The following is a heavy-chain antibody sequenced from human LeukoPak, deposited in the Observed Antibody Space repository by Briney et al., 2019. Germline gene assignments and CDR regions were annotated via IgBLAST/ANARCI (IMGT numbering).Heavy chain of an antibody. D-gene: IGHD6-13*01. CDR1: GYTFTTFG. CDR3: ARDWGIAAEVDYFDY. J-gene: IGHJ4*02. V-gene: IGHV1-18*01. CDR2: ISGNNDDT. Sequence: ASVKVSCKASGYTFTTFGISWVRQAPGQGLEWVGWISGNNDDTNYAQNLRGRVTMTTDTSTKTAYMEVRSLGSDDTAVYYCARDWGIAAEVDYFDYWGQGTVVTVSS.